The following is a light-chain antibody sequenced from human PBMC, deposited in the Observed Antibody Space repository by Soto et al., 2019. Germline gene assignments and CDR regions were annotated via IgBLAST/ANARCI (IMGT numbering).Light chain of an antibody. CDR1: QSVSSSY. Sequence: IVLTQSPGTLSLSPGERATLSCRASQSVSSSYLDWYQQKPGQAPRLLIYVASSRATGIPDRFSGSGSGTDFSLTISRLEPEDYAVYYCQQYGSSPRTFGQGTKVEIK. CDR3: QQYGSSPRT. CDR2: VAS. J-gene: IGKJ1*01. V-gene: IGKV3-20*01.